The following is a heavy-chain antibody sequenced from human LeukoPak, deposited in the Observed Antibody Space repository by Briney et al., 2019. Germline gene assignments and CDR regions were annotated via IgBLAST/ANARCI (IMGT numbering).Heavy chain of an antibody. CDR3: ARDGHSGYDPNWFDP. D-gene: IGHD5-12*01. V-gene: IGHV4-59*01. CDR1: GGSISSYY. Sequence: SETLSLTCTVSGGSISSYYWSWIRQPPGKGLEWIGYIYYSGSTNYNPSLKSRVTISVDTSKNQFSLKLSSVTAADTAVYYCARDGHSGYDPNWFDPWGQGTLVTVSS. J-gene: IGHJ5*02. CDR2: IYYSGST.